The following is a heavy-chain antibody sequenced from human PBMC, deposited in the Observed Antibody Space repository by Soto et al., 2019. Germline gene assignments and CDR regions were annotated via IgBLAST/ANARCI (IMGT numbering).Heavy chain of an antibody. J-gene: IGHJ6*02. CDR3: ARVEAVAGIYNYHGLDV. CDR1: GGTFSNYA. Sequence: QVQLVQSGAEVKKPGSSVKVSCKASGGTFSNYAISWVRQAPGQGLEWMGGIVPIFGTTYYAQKFQGRVTSIADYSTTTAYLGLSSLRSEDTAMYYCARVEAVAGIYNYHGLDVWGQGTAVSVSS. D-gene: IGHD6-19*01. CDR2: IVPIFGTT. V-gene: IGHV1-69*12.